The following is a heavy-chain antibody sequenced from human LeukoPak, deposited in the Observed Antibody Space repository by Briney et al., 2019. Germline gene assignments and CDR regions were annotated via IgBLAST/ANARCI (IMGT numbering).Heavy chain of an antibody. CDR1: GGTFSSYA. D-gene: IGHD2-15*01. CDR3: ARETCSGGSCYSGFDY. J-gene: IGHJ4*02. CDR2: IIPIFGTA. V-gene: IGHV1-69*13. Sequence: SVKVSCKASGGTFSSYAISWVRQAPGQGLEWMGGIIPIFGTANYAQKFQGRVTITAGESTSTAYMELSSLRSEDTAVYYCARETCSGGSCYSGFDYWGQGTLVTVSS.